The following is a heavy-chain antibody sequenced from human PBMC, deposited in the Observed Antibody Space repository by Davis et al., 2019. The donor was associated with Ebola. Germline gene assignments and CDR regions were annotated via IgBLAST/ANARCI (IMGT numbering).Heavy chain of an antibody. J-gene: IGHJ6*04. CDR2: ISNGGRT. CDR1: GGSVGSDY. V-gene: IGHV4-4*08. Sequence: SDTLSLTFSLPGGSVGSDYWSWIRQSPGERLELIAFISNGGRTIYNPSLRGRVTISIDTSKNQFSLKLTSVTAADTAMYYCARDISQLAGGLFYYYGMDVWGKGTTVTVSS. CDR3: ARDISQLAGGLFYYYGMDV. D-gene: IGHD6-6*01.